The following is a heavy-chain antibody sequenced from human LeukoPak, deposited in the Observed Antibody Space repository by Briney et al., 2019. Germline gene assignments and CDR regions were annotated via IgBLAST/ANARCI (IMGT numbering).Heavy chain of an antibody. CDR1: GFTFNTYG. CDR2: FSTSSSHI. Sequence: GGSLRLSCAASGFTFNTYGMNWVRQAPGKGLEWVSYFSTSSSHIYYADSVKGRFTISRDNAKNSLYLQMNSLRAEDTALYHCARRGPYYYDSSGYYYFDYWGQGTLVTVSS. CDR3: ARRGPYYYDSSGYYYFDY. V-gene: IGHV3-21*04. J-gene: IGHJ4*02. D-gene: IGHD3-22*01.